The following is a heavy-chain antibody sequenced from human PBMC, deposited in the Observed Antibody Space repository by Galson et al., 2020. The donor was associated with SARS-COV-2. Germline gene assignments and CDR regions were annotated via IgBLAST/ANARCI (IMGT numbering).Heavy chain of an antibody. D-gene: IGHD3-10*01. V-gene: IGHV4-59*01. CDR3: AREEFDDFYYYGMDL. J-gene: IGHJ6*02. CDR2: IYYTGRT. Sequence: SETLSLTCTVSGGSISIYYWNWIRQSPGKGLEWIGYIYYTGRTNYNPSLKSRVTISVDASKNQISLRLNSVTAADTAMYYGAREEFDDFYYYGMDLWGQGTTCTVSS. CDR1: GGSISIYY.